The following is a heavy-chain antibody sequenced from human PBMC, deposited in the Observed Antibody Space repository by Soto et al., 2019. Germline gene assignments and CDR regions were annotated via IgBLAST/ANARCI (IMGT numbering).Heavy chain of an antibody. CDR3: ARWASDYINSVDN. CDR2: IGGSGGNR. CDR1: GFTFNAYA. D-gene: IGHD4-4*01. Sequence: EVQLLESGGGLVQPGGSLRLSCAASGFTFNAYAMTWVRQAPGKGLEWVSAIGGSGGNRYYADSVRGRFTISRDNSKDTVDLQMNSLSGEDTAVYYCARWASDYINSVDNGGQGILVTVSS. J-gene: IGHJ4*02. V-gene: IGHV3-23*01.